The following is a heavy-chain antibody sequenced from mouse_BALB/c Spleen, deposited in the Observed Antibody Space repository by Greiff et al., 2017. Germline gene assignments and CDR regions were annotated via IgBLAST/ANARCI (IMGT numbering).Heavy chain of an antibody. Sequence: QVQLQESGAELVRPGTSVKVSCKASGYAFTNYLIEWVKQRPGQGLEWIGVINPGSGGTNYNEKFKGKATLTADKSSSTAYMQLSSLSSDDSAVYFCARSGITTVVGGPFAYWGQGTLVTVSA. CDR3: ARSGITTVVGGPFAY. CDR1: GYAFTNYL. CDR2: INPGSGGT. J-gene: IGHJ3*01. D-gene: IGHD1-1*01. V-gene: IGHV1-54*01.